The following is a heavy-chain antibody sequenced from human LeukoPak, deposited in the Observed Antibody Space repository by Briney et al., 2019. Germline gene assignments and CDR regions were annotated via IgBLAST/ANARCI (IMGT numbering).Heavy chain of an antibody. CDR1: GFTFSSYW. CDR3: ARVSGGTNGFDI. J-gene: IGHJ3*02. CDR2: INTAGIST. V-gene: IGHV3-74*01. Sequence: PGGSLRLSCAASGFTFSSYWMHWVRQAPGKGLVWVSRINTAGISTSYADSVKGRFTISRDNAKNTLFLQMNSLRAEDTAVYYCARVSGGTNGFDIWGQGTMVTVSS. D-gene: IGHD3-10*01.